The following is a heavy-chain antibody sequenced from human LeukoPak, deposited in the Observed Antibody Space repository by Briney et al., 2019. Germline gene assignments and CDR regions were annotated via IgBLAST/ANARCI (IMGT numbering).Heavy chain of an antibody. J-gene: IGHJ5*02. CDR3: AREIFGMVTMFDL. D-gene: IGHD3-3*01. CDR1: GGTVSTSG. V-gene: IGHV1-69*05. CDR2: LIPFFNAE. Sequence: SVKVSCKASGGTVSTSGLNWVRQAPGQGLEWMGGLIPFFNAEKYAQKFQDRVTITTDESMSTVYMELKSLRSEDTAIYYCAREIFGMVTMFDLWGQGTLVTVSS.